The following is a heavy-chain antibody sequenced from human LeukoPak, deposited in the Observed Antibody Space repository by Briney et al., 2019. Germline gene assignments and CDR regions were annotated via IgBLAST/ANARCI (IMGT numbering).Heavy chain of an antibody. V-gene: IGHV4-34*01. CDR1: GGSFSGYY. CDR2: INHSGST. D-gene: IGHD2-21*01. J-gene: IGHJ4*02. CDR3: ARGTPCIVDY. Sequence: SETLSLTCAVYGGSFSGYYWSWIRQPPGKGLEGIGEINHSGSTNYNPSLKSRVTISVDTSKNQFSLKLSSVTAADTAVYYCARGTPCIVDYWGQGTLVTVSS.